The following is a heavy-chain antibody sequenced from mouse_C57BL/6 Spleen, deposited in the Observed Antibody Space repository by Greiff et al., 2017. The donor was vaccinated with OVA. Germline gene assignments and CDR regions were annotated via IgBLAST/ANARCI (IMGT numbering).Heavy chain of an antibody. CDR2: INPNNGGT. J-gene: IGHJ1*03. CDR1: GYTFTDYN. D-gene: IGHD1-1*01. V-gene: IGHV1-18*01. CDR3: ARRGGSSLWYFDV. Sequence: EVQLVESGPELVKPGASVKIPCKASGYTFTDYNMDWVKQSHGKSLEWIGDINPNNGGTIYNQKFKGKATLTVDKSSSTAYMELRSLTSEDTAVYYCARRGGSSLWYFDVWGTGTTVTVSS.